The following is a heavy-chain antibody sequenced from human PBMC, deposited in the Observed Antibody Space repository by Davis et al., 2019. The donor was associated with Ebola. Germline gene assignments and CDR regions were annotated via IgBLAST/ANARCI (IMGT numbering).Heavy chain of an antibody. D-gene: IGHD5-12*01. Sequence: ASVKVSCEASGYTFTNYYMHWVRQAPGQGLEWMGMINPNDGRTIYAQKFQGRVTVTRATSTTTVYMDLSSLRSEDTALYYCTTPGGQDSGYDVFDIWGQGTMVTVSS. CDR2: INPNDGRT. CDR3: TTPGGQDSGYDVFDI. J-gene: IGHJ3*02. CDR1: GYTFTNYY. V-gene: IGHV1-46*03.